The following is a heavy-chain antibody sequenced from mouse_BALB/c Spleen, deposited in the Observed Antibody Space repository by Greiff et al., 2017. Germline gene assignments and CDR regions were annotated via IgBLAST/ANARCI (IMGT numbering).Heavy chain of an antibody. CDR3: ARYRDLFDY. CDR1: GYTFTNYW. D-gene: IGHD3-3*01. Sequence: VKLVESGAELVRPGTSVKISCKASGYTFTNYWLGWVKQRPGHGLEWIGDIYPGGGYTNYNEKFKGKATLTADTSSSTAYMQLSSLTSEDSAVYFCARYRDLFDYWGQGTTLTVSS. CDR2: IYPGGGYT. V-gene: IGHV1-63*02. J-gene: IGHJ2*01.